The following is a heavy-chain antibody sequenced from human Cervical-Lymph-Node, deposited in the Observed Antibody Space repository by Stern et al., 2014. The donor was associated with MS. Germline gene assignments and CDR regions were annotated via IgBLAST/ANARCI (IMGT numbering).Heavy chain of an antibody. CDR2: IYTGDSDT. Sequence: EVQLEESGAEVKKPGESLTISCKGSGYAFTHYWIGWVRQMSGKGLEWMGIIYTGDSDTSYTASFQGKVTIADDKSLSTAFLQWSSLKASDPAMYYCARHGVADTFLDLWGQGTLVTVSS. D-gene: IGHD2/OR15-2a*01. CDR1: GYAFTHYW. V-gene: IGHV5-51*01. J-gene: IGHJ5*02. CDR3: ARHGVADTFLDL.